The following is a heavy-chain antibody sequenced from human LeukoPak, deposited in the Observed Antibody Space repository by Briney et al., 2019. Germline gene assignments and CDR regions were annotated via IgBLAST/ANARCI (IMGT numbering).Heavy chain of an antibody. D-gene: IGHD2-2*01. CDR1: GYTFTSYD. CDR3: ARSPDIVVVPAAGTDYYYYYYMDV. V-gene: IGHV1-8*01. J-gene: IGHJ6*03. CDR2: MNPNSGNT. Sequence: ASVKVSCKASGYTFTSYDINWVRQATGQGLEWMGWMNPNSGNTGHAQKFQGRVTMTRNTSISTAYMELSSLRSEDTAVYYCARSPDIVVVPAAGTDYYYYYYMDVWGKGTTVTVSS.